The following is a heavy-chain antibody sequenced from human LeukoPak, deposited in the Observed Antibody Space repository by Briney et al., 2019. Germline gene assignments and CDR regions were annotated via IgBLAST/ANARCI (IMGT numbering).Heavy chain of an antibody. D-gene: IGHD1-7*01. V-gene: IGHV3-23*01. CDR3: AKDLGWNYRTN. Sequence: GGSLRLSCAASGFTFSSYAMSWVRQAPGEGLEWVSAISGSGGSTYYADSVKGRFTISRDNSKNTLYLQMNSLRAEDTAVYYCAKDLGWNYRTNWGQGTLVTVSS. CDR1: GFTFSSYA. J-gene: IGHJ4*02. CDR2: ISGSGGST.